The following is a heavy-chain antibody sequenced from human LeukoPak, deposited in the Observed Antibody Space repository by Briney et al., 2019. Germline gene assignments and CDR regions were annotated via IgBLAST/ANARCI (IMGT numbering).Heavy chain of an antibody. CDR2: IIPILGIA. D-gene: IGHD1-20*01. CDR3: ARAITGGHDAFDI. CDR1: GGTFSSYA. Sequence: ASVKVSCKASGGTFSSYAISWVRQAPGQGLEWMGRIIPILGIANYAQKFQGRVTITADKSTSTAYMELSSLRPEDTAVYYCARAITGGHDAFDIWGQGTMVTVSS. J-gene: IGHJ3*02. V-gene: IGHV1-69*04.